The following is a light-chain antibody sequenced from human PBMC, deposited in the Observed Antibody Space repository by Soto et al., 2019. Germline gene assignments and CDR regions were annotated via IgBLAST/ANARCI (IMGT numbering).Light chain of an antibody. CDR1: SSDVGAYNF. J-gene: IGLJ1*01. Sequence: QSALAQPASVSGSPGQSITISCTGTSSDVGAYNFVSWYQQYPGKAPKVMIYEVNKRPSGVSNRFSGSKSGNTASLTISGLQAEDEADYYCSSFTRSSTYVFGSGTKVTVL. CDR2: EVN. V-gene: IGLV2-14*01. CDR3: SSFTRSSTYV.